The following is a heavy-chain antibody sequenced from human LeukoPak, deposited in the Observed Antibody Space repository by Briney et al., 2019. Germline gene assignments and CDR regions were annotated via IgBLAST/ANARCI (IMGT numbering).Heavy chain of an antibody. J-gene: IGHJ4*02. D-gene: IGHD5-12*01. CDR2: INHSGGT. V-gene: IGHV4-34*01. Sequence: PSETLSLTCAVYGGSFSGYYWSWIRQPPGKGLEWIGEINHSGGTNYNPSLKSRVTISVDTSKNQFSLKLSSVTAADTAVYYCARGGYIGDIVATIAFDYWGQGTLVTVSS. CDR1: GGSFSGYY. CDR3: ARGGYIGDIVATIAFDY.